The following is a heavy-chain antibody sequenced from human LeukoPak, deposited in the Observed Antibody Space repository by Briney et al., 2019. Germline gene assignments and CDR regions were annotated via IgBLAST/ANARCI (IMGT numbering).Heavy chain of an antibody. CDR1: GGSINTHSYY. D-gene: IGHD3-22*01. Sequence: SDTLSLTCTVSGGSINTHSYYWGWIRQPPGKGLEWIGYIYYSGSTNYNPSLKSRVTISVDTSKNQFSLKLSSVTAADTAVYYCARGYYYDSSGYYPSHAFDIWGQGTMVTVSS. V-gene: IGHV4-61*05. CDR3: ARGYYYDSSGYYPSHAFDI. CDR2: IYYSGST. J-gene: IGHJ3*02.